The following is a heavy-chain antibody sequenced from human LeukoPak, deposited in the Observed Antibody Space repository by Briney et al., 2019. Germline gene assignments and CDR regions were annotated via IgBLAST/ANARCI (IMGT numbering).Heavy chain of an antibody. J-gene: IGHJ4*02. CDR1: GFTFVDYA. Sequence: GGSLRLSCAASGFTFVDYAMHWVRQAPGKGLEWVSLVSGDGGSTYYADSVKGRFTISRDNSKNSLYLQMNSLRTEDTALYYCAKDFSSYGSGSYCSFDYWGQGTLVTVSS. CDR2: VSGDGGST. CDR3: AKDFSSYGSGSYCSFDY. D-gene: IGHD3-10*01. V-gene: IGHV3-43*02.